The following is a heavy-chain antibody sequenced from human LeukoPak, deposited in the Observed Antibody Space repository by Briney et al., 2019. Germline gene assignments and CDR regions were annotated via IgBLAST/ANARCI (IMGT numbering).Heavy chain of an antibody. J-gene: IGHJ4*02. Sequence: PSETLSLTCAVSGGSISSSWWSWVRQPPGKGLEWIGEIFHSGSTNYNPSLKSRVTISVDKSKNHFSLELTSVTAADTAVYYCARGGYEDWQYYFDYWGQGTLVTVSS. CDR1: GGSISSSW. CDR3: ARGGYEDWQYYFDY. D-gene: IGHD5-12*01. CDR2: IFHSGST. V-gene: IGHV4-4*02.